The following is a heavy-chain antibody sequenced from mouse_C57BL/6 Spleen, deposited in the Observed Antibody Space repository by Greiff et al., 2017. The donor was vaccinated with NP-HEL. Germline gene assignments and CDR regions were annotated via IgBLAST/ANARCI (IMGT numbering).Heavy chain of an antibody. CDR3: ARWDSSGRGY. D-gene: IGHD3-2*02. CDR1: GYTFTSYW. Sequence: VQLQQPGAELVRPGSSVKLSCKASGYTFTSYWMDWVKQRPGQGLEWIGNIYPSDSETHYNQKFKDKATLTVDKSSSTAYMQLSSLTSEDSAVYYCARWDSSGRGYWGQGTTLTVSS. CDR2: IYPSDSET. J-gene: IGHJ2*01. V-gene: IGHV1-61*01.